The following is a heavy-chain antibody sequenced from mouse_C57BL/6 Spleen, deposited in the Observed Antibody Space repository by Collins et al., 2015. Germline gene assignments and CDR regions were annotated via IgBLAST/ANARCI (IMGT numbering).Heavy chain of an antibody. CDR1: GYSFTSYY. D-gene: IGHD1-1*01. V-gene: IGHV1S135*01. Sequence: EIQLQQSGPELMKPGASVKISCKASGYSFTSYYMHWVKQSHGKSLEWIGYIDPFNGGTSYNQKFKGKATLTVDKSSSTAYMHLSSLTSEDSAVYYCALNFPPITAGDYWGQGTTLTVSS. CDR2: IDPFNGGT. CDR3: ALNFPPITAGDY. J-gene: IGHJ2*01.